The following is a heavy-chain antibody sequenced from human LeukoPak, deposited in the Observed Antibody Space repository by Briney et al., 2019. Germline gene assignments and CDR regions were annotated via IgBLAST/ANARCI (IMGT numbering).Heavy chain of an antibody. CDR2: IRYDGSNK. Sequence: GGSLRLSCAASGFTFSSYGMHWVRQAPGKGLEWVAFIRYDGSNKYYADSVKGRFTISRDNSKNTLYLQMNSLRAEDTAVYYCARDHDSSGYVWFDPWGQGTLVTVSS. J-gene: IGHJ5*02. D-gene: IGHD3-22*01. V-gene: IGHV3-30*02. CDR3: ARDHDSSGYVWFDP. CDR1: GFTFSSYG.